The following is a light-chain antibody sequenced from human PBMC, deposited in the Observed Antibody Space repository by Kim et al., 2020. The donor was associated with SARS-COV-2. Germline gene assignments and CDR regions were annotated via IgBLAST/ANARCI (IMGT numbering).Light chain of an antibody. CDR1: SRDVGSYNR. V-gene: IGLV2-18*02. CDR3: SSYTSSSHVV. Sequence: GKSVTISCTGTSRDVGSYNRVSWYQQPPGTAPKLMIYEVSNRPSGVPDRFSGSKSGNTASLTISGLQAEDEADYYCSSYTSSSHVVFGGGTQLTVL. J-gene: IGLJ2*01. CDR2: EVS.